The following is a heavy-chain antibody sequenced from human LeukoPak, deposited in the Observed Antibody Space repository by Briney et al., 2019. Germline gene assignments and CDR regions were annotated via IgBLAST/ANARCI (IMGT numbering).Heavy chain of an antibody. CDR1: GFTFSSYW. CDR2: IKQDGSEK. V-gene: IGHV3-7*01. CDR3: ARSSWHYFDY. J-gene: IGHJ4*02. Sequence: GGSLRLSCAAPGFTFSSYWMSWVRQAPGKGLEWVANIKQDGSEKYYVDSVKGRFTISRDNAKNSLYLQMNSLRAEDTAVYYCARSSWHYFDYWGQGTLVTVSS.